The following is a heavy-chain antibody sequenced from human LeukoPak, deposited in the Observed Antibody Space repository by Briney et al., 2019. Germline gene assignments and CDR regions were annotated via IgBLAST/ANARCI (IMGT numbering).Heavy chain of an antibody. CDR1: GFTFSSYE. CDR2: ISSSGSTI. J-gene: IGHJ5*02. V-gene: IGHV3-48*03. Sequence: GGSLRLSCAASGFTFSSYEMNWVHQAPGKGLEWVSYISSSGSTIYYADSVKGRFTISRDNAKNSLYLQMNSLRAEDTAVYYYVGNYDILTAPSWFDPWGQGTLVTVSS. CDR3: VGNYDILTAPSWFDP. D-gene: IGHD3-9*01.